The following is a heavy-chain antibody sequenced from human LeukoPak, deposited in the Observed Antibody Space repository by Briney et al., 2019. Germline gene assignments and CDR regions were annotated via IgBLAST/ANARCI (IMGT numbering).Heavy chain of an antibody. J-gene: IGHJ6*03. Sequence: GESLEISCKGSGYSFTSYWIGWVRQMPGKGLEWMGIIYPDDSDTTYSPSFQGQVTISADRSISTAYLQWSSLKASDTAMYYCARQIGSSLGRTPYYYYYYMDVWGKGTTVTVSS. CDR2: IYPDDSDT. CDR3: ARQIGSSLGRTPYYYYYYMDV. D-gene: IGHD6-6*01. V-gene: IGHV5-51*01. CDR1: GYSFTSYW.